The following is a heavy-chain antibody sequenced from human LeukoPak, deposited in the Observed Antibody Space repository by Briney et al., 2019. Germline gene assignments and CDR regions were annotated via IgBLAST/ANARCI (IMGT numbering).Heavy chain of an antibody. Sequence: ASVKVSCRASGYTFTSYAMHWVRQAPGQRLEWMGWINAGNGNTKYSQKFQGRVTITRDTSASTAYMELSSLRSKDTAVYYCARAAGFLEWLLYPHYFDYWGQGTLVTVSS. CDR1: GYTFTSYA. V-gene: IGHV1-3*01. CDR2: INAGNGNT. CDR3: ARAAGFLEWLLYPHYFDY. J-gene: IGHJ4*02. D-gene: IGHD3-3*01.